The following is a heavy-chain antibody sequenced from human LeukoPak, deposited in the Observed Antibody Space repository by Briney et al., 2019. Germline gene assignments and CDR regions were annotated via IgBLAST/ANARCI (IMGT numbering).Heavy chain of an antibody. D-gene: IGHD7-27*01. CDR2: MSPKSGHT. J-gene: IGHJ4*02. V-gene: IGHV1-8*01. CDR1: GYSSTSYD. CDR3: VGGAPNWGFDY. Sequence: ASVKVSCKPSGYSSTSYDINWVRESTGQGLEWMGWMSPKSGHTGYAQNFQGRVTMTRNTSISTAYMELSSLRSEDTAVYYCVGGAPNWGFDYWGQGTLVTVSS.